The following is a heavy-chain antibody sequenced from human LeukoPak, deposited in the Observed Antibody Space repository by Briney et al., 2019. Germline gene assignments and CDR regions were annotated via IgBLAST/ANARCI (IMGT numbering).Heavy chain of an antibody. Sequence: GGPLRLSCAASGFTVSDYAMSWVRQAPGQGLEWVSGISGSGGTTYYADSVKGRFTISRDNSKNMVYLEMKSLRVEDTAVYYCAKDPSLVILRYFDYWGQGILVTVSS. CDR2: ISGSGGTT. CDR1: GFTVSDYA. CDR3: AKDPSLVILRYFDY. V-gene: IGHV3-23*01. D-gene: IGHD2/OR15-2a*01. J-gene: IGHJ4*02.